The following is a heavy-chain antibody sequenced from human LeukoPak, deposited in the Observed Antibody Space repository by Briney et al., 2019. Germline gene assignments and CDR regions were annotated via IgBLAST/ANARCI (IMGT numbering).Heavy chain of an antibody. CDR2: INPSGGST. J-gene: IGHJ6*03. CDR1: GYTFTSYY. CDR3: ARVPPRPAAYYYYMDV. V-gene: IGHV1-46*01. Sequence: GASVKVSCKASGYTFTSYYMHWVRQAPGQGLEWMGIINPSGGSTSYAQKFQGRVTMTRDTSTSTVYMELSSLRSEDTAVYYCARVPPRPAAYYYYMDVWGKGTTVTVSS. D-gene: IGHD6-13*01.